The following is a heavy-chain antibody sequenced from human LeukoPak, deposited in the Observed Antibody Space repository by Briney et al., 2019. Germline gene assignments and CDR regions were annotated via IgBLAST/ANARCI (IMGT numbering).Heavy chain of an antibody. CDR3: ARGSRFHPQNWFDP. CDR1: GYTFIDYY. D-gene: IGHD3-10*01. CDR2: VGPNTGGT. Sequence: ASVKVSYKASGYTFIDYYIHWVRQAPGQGLEWMDWVGPNTGGTYYAQTFQGRVTMTSAASISTVYMELTSLTYDDTAVYYCARGSRFHPQNWFDPWGQGTLITVSS. V-gene: IGHV1-2*02. J-gene: IGHJ5*02.